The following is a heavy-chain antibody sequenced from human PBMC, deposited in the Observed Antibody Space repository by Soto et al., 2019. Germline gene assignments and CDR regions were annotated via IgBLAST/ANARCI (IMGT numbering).Heavy chain of an antibody. CDR2: IIPILGIA. CDR1: GGTFSSYT. V-gene: IGHV1-69*02. CDR3: ARGHRLRGVIPCDY. Sequence: QVQLVQSGAEVKKPGSSVKVSCKASGGTFSSYTISWVRQAPGQGLEWMGRIIPILGIANYAQKFQGRVTTTADQSTITAYMELSSGRSEHTAVYCWARGHRLRGVIPCDYWGQGTVVTVAS. J-gene: IGHJ4*02. D-gene: IGHD3-10*01.